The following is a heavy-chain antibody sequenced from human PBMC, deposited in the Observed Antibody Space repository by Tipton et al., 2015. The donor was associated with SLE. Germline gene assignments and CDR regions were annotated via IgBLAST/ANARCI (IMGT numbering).Heavy chain of an antibody. Sequence: QLVQSGAEVKKPGSSVKVSCKASGYTFTSYGISWVRQAPGQGLEWMGWISAYNGNTNYAQKLQGRVTMTTDTSTSTAYMELRRLRSDEAAVDCCGRGGVGGGTTDFDYWGQGTLVTVSS. CDR3: GRGGVGGGTTDFDY. CDR1: GYTFTSYG. V-gene: IGHV1-18*01. D-gene: IGHD1-1*01. CDR2: ISAYNGNT. J-gene: IGHJ4*02.